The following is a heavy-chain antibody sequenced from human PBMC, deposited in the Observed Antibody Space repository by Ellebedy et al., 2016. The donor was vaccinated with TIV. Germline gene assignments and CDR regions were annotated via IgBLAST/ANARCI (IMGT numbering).Heavy chain of an antibody. D-gene: IGHD4-17*01. J-gene: IGHJ3*02. CDR3: ARQTVATSVNDAFDI. Sequence: GESLKISCAASGFTFSGYWMHWVRQAPGKGPEWVANIKQYGSEKYDVDSVKGRFNISRDNAKNSLYLQMNSLRAEDTAVYYCARQTVATSVNDAFDIWGLGTVVTVSS. CDR1: GFTFSGYW. CDR2: IKQYGSEK. V-gene: IGHV3-7*01.